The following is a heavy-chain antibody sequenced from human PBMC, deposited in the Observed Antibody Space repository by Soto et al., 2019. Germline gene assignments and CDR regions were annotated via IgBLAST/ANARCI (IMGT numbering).Heavy chain of an antibody. CDR2: INAGNGNT. V-gene: IGHV1-3*01. CDR3: AGPKPPYCSSTSCYEVYYYYGMDV. J-gene: IGHJ6*02. CDR1: GYTFTSYA. D-gene: IGHD2-2*01. Sequence: ASVKVSCKASGYTFTSYAMHWVRQAPGQRLEWMGWINAGNGNTKYSQKFQGRVTITRDTSASTAYMELSSLRSEDTAVYYCAGPKPPYCSSTSCYEVYYYYGMDVWG.